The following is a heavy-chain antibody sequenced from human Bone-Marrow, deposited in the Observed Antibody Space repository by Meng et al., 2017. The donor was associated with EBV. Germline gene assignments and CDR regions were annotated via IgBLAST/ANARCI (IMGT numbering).Heavy chain of an antibody. CDR2: IYHSGST. CDR3: AQRERWGLDP. Sequence: QGPRQESGPGRGKPSGTLALTCAVSGGSISSSNWWSWVRQPPGKGLEWIGEIYHSGSTSYNPSLESRVTISVDKSKNQVSLKLSSVTAADTAVYYCAQRERWGLDPWGQGTLVTVSS. CDR1: GGSISSSNW. J-gene: IGHJ5*02. V-gene: IGHV4-4*02. D-gene: IGHD3-16*01.